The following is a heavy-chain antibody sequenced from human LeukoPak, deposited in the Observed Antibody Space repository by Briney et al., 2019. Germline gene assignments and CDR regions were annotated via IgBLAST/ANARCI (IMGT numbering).Heavy chain of an antibody. Sequence: PSATLSLTCTVSGGSVSIYNWSWIRQPPGKGLEGGGYIYYSGSTNYNTSLKGRVTISVDTSKNQFSLKLSSVTAADTAVYYCARQRPLWFGELFYYYYYMDVWGKGTTVTVSS. J-gene: IGHJ6*03. D-gene: IGHD3-10*01. CDR2: IYYSGST. CDR1: GGSVSIYN. CDR3: ARQRPLWFGELFYYYYYMDV. V-gene: IGHV4-59*02.